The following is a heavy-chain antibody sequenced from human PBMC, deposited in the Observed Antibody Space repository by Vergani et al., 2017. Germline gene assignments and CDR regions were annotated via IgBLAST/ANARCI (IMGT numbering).Heavy chain of an antibody. V-gene: IGHV5-51*01. D-gene: IGHD1-1*01. Sequence: EVQLVQSGVEVKKPGESLKISCKASGYSFTSYWIGWVRQMPGKGLEWMGIIYPGDSDTRYNPSFQGQVTISADKSISTAFLQWDSLKASDTALYYCARHTTYTDSWGQGTLVTVSS. CDR3: ARHTTYTDS. CDR1: GYSFTSYW. J-gene: IGHJ4*02. CDR2: IYPGDSDT.